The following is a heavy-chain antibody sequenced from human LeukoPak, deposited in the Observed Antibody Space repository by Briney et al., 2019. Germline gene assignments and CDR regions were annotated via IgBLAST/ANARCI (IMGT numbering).Heavy chain of an antibody. J-gene: IGHJ4*02. CDR3: ARGAYYYED. CDR1: GFTFSSYA. V-gene: IGHV3-48*01. Sequence: GGSLRLSCSASGFTFSSYAMHWVRQAPGKGLEWVSYISSSSSTIYYADSVKGRFTISRDNAKNSLYLQMNSLRAEDTAVYYCARGAYYYEDWGQGTLVTVSS. D-gene: IGHD3-22*01. CDR2: ISSSSSTI.